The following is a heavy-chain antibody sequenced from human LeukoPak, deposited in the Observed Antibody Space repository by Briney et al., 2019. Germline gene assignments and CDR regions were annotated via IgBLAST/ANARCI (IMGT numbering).Heavy chain of an antibody. V-gene: IGHV3-21*01. CDR1: GFTFSSYS. CDR2: ISSSSSYI. J-gene: IGHJ3*01. Sequence: GGSLRLSCAASGFTFSSYSMNWVCQAPGKGLEWVSSISSSSSYIYYADSVKGRFTISRDNAKNSLYLQMNSLRAEDTAVYYCAREAPDCSSTSCPLGVWGQGTIVTVSS. CDR3: AREAPDCSSTSCPLGV. D-gene: IGHD2-2*01.